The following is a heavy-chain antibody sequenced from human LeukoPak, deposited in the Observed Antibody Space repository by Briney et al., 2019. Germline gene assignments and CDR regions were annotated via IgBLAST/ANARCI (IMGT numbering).Heavy chain of an antibody. J-gene: IGHJ4*02. V-gene: IGHV4-59*01. CDR2: IYYSGMT. CDR1: GGSISSYY. Sequence: SETLSLTCTVSGGSISSYYWSWIRQPPGKGLDWIGYIYYSGMTNYNPSLKSRVTISLDTSKNQFSLKLSSVTAADTAVYYCASADYDDYYIDFRGQGTLVTVSS. CDR3: ASADYDDYYIDF. D-gene: IGHD4-17*01.